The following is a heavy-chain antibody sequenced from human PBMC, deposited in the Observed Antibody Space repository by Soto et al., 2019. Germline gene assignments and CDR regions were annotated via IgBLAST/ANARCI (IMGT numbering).Heavy chain of an antibody. CDR3: ARDLGYDSFMDV. CDR2: IWYDGSKK. Sequence: QVQLVESGGGVVQPGRSLRLSCAASGFTFSSYGMHWVRQAPGKGLEWVAVIWYDGSKKYHADSVKGRFTISRDNSKNTLYFQMNSLRAEDTAVYCCARDLGYDSFMDVWGQGTTVTVS. CDR1: GFTFSSYG. J-gene: IGHJ6*02. D-gene: IGHD5-12*01. V-gene: IGHV3-33*01.